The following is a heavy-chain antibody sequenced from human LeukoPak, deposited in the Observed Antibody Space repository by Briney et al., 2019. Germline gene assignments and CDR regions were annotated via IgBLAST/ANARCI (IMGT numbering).Heavy chain of an antibody. CDR1: GFTFSSYA. CDR2: ISGSGDKT. V-gene: IGHV3-23*01. D-gene: IGHD6-13*01. Sequence: GGSLRLSCAVSGFTFSSYAMSWVRQAPGKGLEWVSAISGSGDKTFYPDSVKGQFTISRDNSKNTLYLLMNSLRAEDTAVYYCVKEGYGTTWNADFDYWGQGTLVTVSS. J-gene: IGHJ4*02. CDR3: VKEGYGTTWNADFDY.